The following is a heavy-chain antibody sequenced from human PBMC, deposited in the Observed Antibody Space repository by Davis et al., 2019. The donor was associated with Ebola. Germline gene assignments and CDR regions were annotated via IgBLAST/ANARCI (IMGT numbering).Heavy chain of an antibody. CDR2: ISYDGSNK. Sequence: GESLKISCAASGFTFSGSAMHWVRQAPGKGLEWVAVISYDGSNKYYADSVKGRFTISRDNSKNTLYLQMNSLRAEDTAVYYCASSYSSSWYSHRIGHSLHYGMDVWGQGTTVTVSS. D-gene: IGHD6-13*01. CDR1: GFTFSGSA. J-gene: IGHJ6*02. CDR3: ASSYSSSWYSHRIGHSLHYGMDV. V-gene: IGHV3-30*04.